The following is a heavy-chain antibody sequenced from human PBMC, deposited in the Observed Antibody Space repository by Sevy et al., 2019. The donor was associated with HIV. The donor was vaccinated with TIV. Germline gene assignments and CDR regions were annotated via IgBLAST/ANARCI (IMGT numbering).Heavy chain of an antibody. Sequence: GGSLRLSCAASGFTFSSYSMNWVRQAPGKGLEWVAYISSGVSTIHYADSVKGRFTISRDNAKNSLYVQMNRLRAEDTAVYCCARDNGDYFCWTSVFDYWGQGTLVTVSS. CDR2: ISSGVSTI. J-gene: IGHJ4*02. CDR3: ARDNGDYFCWTSVFDY. D-gene: IGHD4-17*01. V-gene: IGHV3-48*01. CDR1: GFTFSSYS.